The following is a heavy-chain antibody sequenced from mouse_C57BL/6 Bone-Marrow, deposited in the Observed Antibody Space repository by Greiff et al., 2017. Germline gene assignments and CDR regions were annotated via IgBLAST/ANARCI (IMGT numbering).Heavy chain of an antibody. J-gene: IGHJ2*01. CDR1: GYTFTNYW. CDR2: IYPGGGYT. Sequence: VQRVESGAELVRPGTSVKMSCKASGYTFTNYWIGWAKQRPGHGLEWIGDIYPGGGYTNYNEKFKGKATLTADKSSSTAYMQFSSLTSEDSAIYYCARYGNLHFDYWGQGTTLTVSS. CDR3: ARYGNLHFDY. V-gene: IGHV1-63*01. D-gene: IGHD1-1*01.